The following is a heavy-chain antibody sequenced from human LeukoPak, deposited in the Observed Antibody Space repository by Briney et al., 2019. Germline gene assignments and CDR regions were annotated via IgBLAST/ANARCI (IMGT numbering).Heavy chain of an antibody. D-gene: IGHD2-21*01. CDR2: ISYDGRST. V-gene: IGHV3-30*14. J-gene: IGHJ4*02. Sequence: PGGSLRLSCAGSAFTLGSHSMHWVRQAPGKGLVWVAGISYDGRSTYYADFVKGRFTISRDNSKNTVSLHMNSLRAEDSAIYRCARAYDKAYDYWGQGTLVTVSS. CDR3: ARAYDKAYDY. CDR1: AFTLGSHS.